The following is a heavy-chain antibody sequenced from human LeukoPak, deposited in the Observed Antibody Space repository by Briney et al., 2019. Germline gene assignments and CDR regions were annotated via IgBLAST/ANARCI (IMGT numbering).Heavy chain of an antibody. J-gene: IGHJ5*02. D-gene: IGHD2-2*01. Sequence: SGTLSLTCAVSGGSISSYYWSWIRQPAGKGLEWIGRIYTSGSTNYNPSLKSRVTMSVDTSKNQFSLKLSSVTAADTAVYHCAREDCSSTSCYYAPGWFDPWGQGTLVTVSS. CDR1: GGSISSYY. V-gene: IGHV4-4*07. CDR2: IYTSGST. CDR3: AREDCSSTSCYYAPGWFDP.